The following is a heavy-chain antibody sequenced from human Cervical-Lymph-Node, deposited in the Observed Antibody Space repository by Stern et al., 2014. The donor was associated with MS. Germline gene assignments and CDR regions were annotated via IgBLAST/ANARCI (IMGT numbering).Heavy chain of an antibody. D-gene: IGHD3-22*01. Sequence: QVQLQESGPGLVKPSETLSLTCTVSGGSISSSSYYWGWIRQPPGKGLEWIGSIYYSGSTYYNPSLKSRVTISVDTSKNQFSLKLSSVTAADTAVYYCASVTRITMIVVNYWGQGTLVTVSS. CDR1: GGSISSSSYY. CDR3: ASVTRITMIVVNY. J-gene: IGHJ4*02. CDR2: IYYSGST. V-gene: IGHV4-39*01.